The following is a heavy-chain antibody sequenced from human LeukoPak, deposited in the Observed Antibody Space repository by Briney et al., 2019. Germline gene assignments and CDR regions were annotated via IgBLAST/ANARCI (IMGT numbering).Heavy chain of an antibody. J-gene: IGHJ4*02. CDR2: IYPGDSDT. CDR3: ARPNGDYVGYFDY. V-gene: IGHV5-51*01. Sequence: RGESLKISCKGSGYSFTSYWIGWVRQMPGKGLEWMGIIYPGDSDTSYSPSFQGQVTISADKSISTAYLQWSSLKASDTAMYYCARPNGDYVGYFDYWGQGTLVTVSS. D-gene: IGHD4-17*01. CDR1: GYSFTSYW.